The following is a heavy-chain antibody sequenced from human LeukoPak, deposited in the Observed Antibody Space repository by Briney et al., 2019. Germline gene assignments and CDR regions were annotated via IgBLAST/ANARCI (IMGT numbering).Heavy chain of an antibody. V-gene: IGHV3-33*08. J-gene: IGHJ2*01. CDR1: GFTFSSYG. CDR2: IWYDGSNK. CDR3: AKTAVVTGYWYFDL. Sequence: GGSLRLSCAASGFTFSSYGMHWVRQAPGKGLEWVAVIWYDGSNKYYADSVKGRFTISRDNSKNTLYLQMNRLRAEDTAVYYFAKTAVVTGYWYFDLWGRGTLVTVSS. D-gene: IGHD4-23*01.